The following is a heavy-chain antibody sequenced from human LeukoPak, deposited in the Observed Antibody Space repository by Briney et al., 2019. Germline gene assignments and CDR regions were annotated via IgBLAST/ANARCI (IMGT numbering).Heavy chain of an antibody. Sequence: GGSLRLSCEGSGFTFSSYAMSWARQAPGKGLEWVSTIIGSGVTTYYADSVKGRFTISRDNSKNTLYLQVNSLRAEDTAVYYCAKDASDTGYYFDYWGQGTLVTVSS. V-gene: IGHV3-23*01. CDR3: AKDASDTGYYFDY. D-gene: IGHD1-14*01. CDR1: GFTFSSYA. CDR2: IIGSGVTT. J-gene: IGHJ4*02.